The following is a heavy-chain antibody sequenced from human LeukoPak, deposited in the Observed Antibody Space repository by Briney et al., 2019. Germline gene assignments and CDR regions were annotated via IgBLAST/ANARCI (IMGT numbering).Heavy chain of an antibody. CDR3: AKDGYGDWVAFDY. Sequence: PGGSLRLSCAASGFTFSSYAISWVRQAPGKGLEWVSAISGSGGSTYYADSVKGRFTISRDNSKNTLYLQMNSLRAEDTAVYYCAKDGYGDWVAFDYWGQGTLVTVSS. CDR2: ISGSGGST. J-gene: IGHJ4*02. CDR1: GFTFSSYA. D-gene: IGHD4-17*01. V-gene: IGHV3-23*01.